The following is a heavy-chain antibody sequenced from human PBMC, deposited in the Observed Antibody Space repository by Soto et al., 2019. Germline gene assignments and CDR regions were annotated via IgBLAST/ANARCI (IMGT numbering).Heavy chain of an antibody. CDR3: ARSHGSSTSLQIYYYYYYGMDV. J-gene: IGHJ6*02. V-gene: IGHV1-69*01. CDR1: GGTFSSYA. Sequence: QVQLVQSGAEVKKPRSSVKVSCKASGGTFSSYAISWVRQAPGQGLEWMGGIIPISDTTNYAQKFQGRVTITADESTSTAYMELSSPRSEDTAVYYCARSHGSSTSLQIYYYYYYGMDVWGQGTTVTVSS. CDR2: IIPISDTT. D-gene: IGHD2-2*01.